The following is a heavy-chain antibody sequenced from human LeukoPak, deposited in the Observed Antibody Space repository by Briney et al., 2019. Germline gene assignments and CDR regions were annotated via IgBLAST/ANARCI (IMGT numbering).Heavy chain of an antibody. CDR3: ARDKSRAHWFDP. Sequence: AQTLSLTCTVPGGAISSGDYYWSWIRQPPGKGGEWIGYIYYSGSTYYNPSLKSQVTMSVDTSKNQFSLKVSSVTAADTAVYYCARDKSRAHWFDPWGQGTLVTVSS. CDR2: IYYSGST. V-gene: IGHV4-30-4*08. J-gene: IGHJ5*02. CDR1: GGAISSGDYY.